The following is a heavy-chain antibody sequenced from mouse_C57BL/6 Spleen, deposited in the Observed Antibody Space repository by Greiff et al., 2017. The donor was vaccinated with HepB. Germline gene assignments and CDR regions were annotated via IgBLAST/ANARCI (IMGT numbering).Heavy chain of an antibody. CDR3: AKDSNYPWFAY. CDR2: IDPEDGET. D-gene: IGHD2-5*01. CDR1: GFNIKDYY. V-gene: IGHV14-2*01. J-gene: IGHJ3*01. Sequence: DVKLVESGAELVKPGASVKLSCTASGFNIKDYYMHWVKQRTEQGLEWIGRIDPEDGETKYAPKFQGKATITADTSSNTAYLQLSSLTSEDTAVYYCAKDSNYPWFAYWGQGTLVTVSA.